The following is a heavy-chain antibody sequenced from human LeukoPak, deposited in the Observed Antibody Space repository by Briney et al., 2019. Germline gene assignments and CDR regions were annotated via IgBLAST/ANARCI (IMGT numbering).Heavy chain of an antibody. J-gene: IGHJ4*02. Sequence: VASVKVSCKTSGYKFKNYGISWVRQAPGQGLEWMGWVRADNGKTDYTQKFQDRVTMTADTSTNTAYMELRSLRSDDTVVYYCARDRSNSDFWGQGTLVTVS. D-gene: IGHD4-11*01. CDR2: VRADNGKT. V-gene: IGHV1-18*01. CDR1: GYKFKNYG. CDR3: ARDRSNSDF.